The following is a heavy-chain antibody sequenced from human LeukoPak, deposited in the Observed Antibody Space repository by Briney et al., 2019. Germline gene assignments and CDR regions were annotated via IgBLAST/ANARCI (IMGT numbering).Heavy chain of an antibody. V-gene: IGHV4-59*01. CDR2: IYYSGTT. Sequence: SETLSLTCTVSGGSITNYYWNWIRQPPGKGLEWIGYIYYSGTTNYNPSLKSRVTISIDTSKNQFSLKLNSVTAADTAVYYCGRSGGYSRYLTYLGQGTLVTVSS. CDR3: GRSGGYSRYLTY. CDR1: GGSITNYY. J-gene: IGHJ4*02. D-gene: IGHD1-26*01.